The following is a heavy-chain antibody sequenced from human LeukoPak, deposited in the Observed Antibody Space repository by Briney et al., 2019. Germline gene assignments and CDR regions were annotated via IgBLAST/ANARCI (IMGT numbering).Heavy chain of an antibody. CDR2: IIPIFGTA. CDR3: ARGSCSGGSCSTGYNWFDP. Sequence: PVKVSCKASGGTFSSYAISWVRQTPGQGLEWMGGIIPIFGTANYAQKFQGRVTITADKSTSTAYMELSSLRSEDTAVYYCARGSCSGGSCSTGYNWFDPWGQGTLVTVSS. CDR1: GGTFSSYA. D-gene: IGHD2-15*01. V-gene: IGHV1-69*06. J-gene: IGHJ5*02.